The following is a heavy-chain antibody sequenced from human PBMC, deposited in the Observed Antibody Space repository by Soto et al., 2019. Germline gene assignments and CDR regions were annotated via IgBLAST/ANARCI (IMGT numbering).Heavy chain of an antibody. CDR3: ARDPYDFWSGYLLYYYGMDV. V-gene: IGHV1-2*02. CDR1: GYTFTGYY. CDR2: INPNSGGT. J-gene: IGHJ6*02. Sequence: ASVKVSCKASGYTFTGYYMHWLRQAPGQGLEWMGWINPNSGGTNYAQKFQGRVTMTRDTSISTAYMELSRLRSDDTAVYYCARDPYDFWSGYLLYYYGMDVWGQGTTVTVSS. D-gene: IGHD3-3*01.